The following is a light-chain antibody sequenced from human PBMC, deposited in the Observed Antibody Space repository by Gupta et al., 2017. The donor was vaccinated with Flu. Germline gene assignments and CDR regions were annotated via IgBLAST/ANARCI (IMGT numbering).Light chain of an antibody. J-gene: IGKJ2*01. CDR1: QSVSRY. Sequence: EIVLTQSPATLSLSPGERATLSCRASQSVSRYLAWYQQKPGQAPRLLIYDASSRATGIPARFNGSGSGTDFTLTISSLEPEDFAVYYCQQRSNWYTFGQGTKLEI. CDR2: DAS. V-gene: IGKV3-11*01. CDR3: QQRSNWYT.